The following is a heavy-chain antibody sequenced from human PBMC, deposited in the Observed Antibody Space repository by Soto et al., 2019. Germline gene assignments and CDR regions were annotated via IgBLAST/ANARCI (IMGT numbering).Heavy chain of an antibody. CDR2: ISAYNGNT. CDR1: GYTFTSYG. CDR3: GRDRSVGAAAPMWSWWFDP. J-gene: IGHJ5*02. V-gene: IGHV1-18*01. D-gene: IGHD6-13*01. Sequence: ASVKVSCKASGYTFTSYGISWVRQAPGQGLEWMGWISAYNGNTNYAQKLQGRVTMTTDTSTSTAYMELRSLRSDDTAVYYCGRDRSVGAAAPMWSWWFDPWGQGTLVTASS.